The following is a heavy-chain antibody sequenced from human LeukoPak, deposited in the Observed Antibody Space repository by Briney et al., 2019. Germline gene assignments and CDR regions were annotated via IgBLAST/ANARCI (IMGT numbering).Heavy chain of an antibody. CDR1: GFTFSSYG. Sequence: GGSLRLSCAASGFTFSSYGMHWVRQAPGKGLERVAVIWYDGSNKYYADSVKGRFTISRDNSKNTLYLQMNSLRAEDTAVYYCAKQEFSGFSSSAEWYFDYWGQGTLVTVSS. V-gene: IGHV3-33*06. J-gene: IGHJ4*02. CDR2: IWYDGSNK. D-gene: IGHD6-13*01. CDR3: AKQEFSGFSSSAEWYFDY.